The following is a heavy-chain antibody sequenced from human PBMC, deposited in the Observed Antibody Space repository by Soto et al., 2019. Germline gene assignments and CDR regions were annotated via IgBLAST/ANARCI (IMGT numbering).Heavy chain of an antibody. CDR3: AKDTGSSGAKIFDY. CDR2: ITSNGGNT. CDR1: GFTFSSYA. Sequence: PGGSLRLSCAASGFTFSSYAMHLVRQAPGKGLEYFSAITSNGGNTDYASSVKGRFTISRDNSKNTLYLQMGSLRAEDTAVYYCAKDTGSSGAKIFDYWGQGTLVTVSS. D-gene: IGHD3-22*01. J-gene: IGHJ4*02. V-gene: IGHV3-64*01.